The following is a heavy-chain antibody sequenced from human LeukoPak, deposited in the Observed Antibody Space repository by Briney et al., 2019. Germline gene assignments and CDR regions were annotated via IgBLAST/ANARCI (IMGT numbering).Heavy chain of an antibody. D-gene: IGHD2-15*01. CDR1: DYSISSGYY. J-gene: IGHJ5*01. Sequence: SETLSLTCAVSDYSISSGYYWGWIRQPPGQGLEWIGNIYHGGNTYYNPSLKSRVTLSVDTSKNQFSLRLTSVTAADTAVYYCARLSGIYCDRGSCFNCFDSWGQGTLVTVSS. CDR2: IYHGGNT. CDR3: ARLSGIYCDRGSCFNCFDS. V-gene: IGHV4-38-2*01.